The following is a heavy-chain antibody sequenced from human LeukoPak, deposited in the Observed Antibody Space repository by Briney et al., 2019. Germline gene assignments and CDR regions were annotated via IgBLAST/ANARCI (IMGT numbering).Heavy chain of an antibody. CDR1: GFTFSSYA. CDR3: ARDGGIAVDY. CDR2: IYSGGST. J-gene: IGHJ4*02. D-gene: IGHD6-19*01. Sequence: GGSLRLSCAASGFTFSSYAMSWVRQAPGKGLEWVSVIYSGGSTYYADSVKGRFTISRDNSKNTLYLQMNSLRAEDTAVYYCARDGGIAVDYWGQGTLVTVSS. V-gene: IGHV3-66*01.